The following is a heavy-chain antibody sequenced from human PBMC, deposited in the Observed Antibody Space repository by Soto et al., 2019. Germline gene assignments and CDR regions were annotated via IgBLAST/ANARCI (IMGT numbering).Heavy chain of an antibody. V-gene: IGHV2-5*01. Sequence: QITLKESGPTLVKPTQTLTLTCTVSGFSLTTHEVGVGWIRQPPGKTLEWLPFISWNDERRYSPSLKRRLTITKDTSKIQVVLTMANVDPAHTGTYFCAHRPPKYSTAWLAFDFWGQGTTVDVSS. CDR1: GFSLTTHEVG. J-gene: IGHJ3*01. CDR3: AHRPPKYSTAWLAFDF. CDR2: ISWNDER. D-gene: IGHD5-18*01.